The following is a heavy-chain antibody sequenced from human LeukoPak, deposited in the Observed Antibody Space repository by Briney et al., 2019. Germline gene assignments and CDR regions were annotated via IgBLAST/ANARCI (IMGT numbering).Heavy chain of an antibody. CDR3: ARASLLSIVVVPSTCFDY. J-gene: IGHJ4*02. D-gene: IGHD2-2*01. Sequence: PSETLSLTCAVYVGSFSDHYWSWIRQPPGKGLEWIGYIYYGGTTYYNPSLQSRVTFSLDTSSNQFSLNLNSVTAADTAVYYCARASLLSIVVVPSTCFDYWGQGALVTVSS. CDR2: IYYGGTT. CDR1: VGSFSDHY. V-gene: IGHV4-30-4*08.